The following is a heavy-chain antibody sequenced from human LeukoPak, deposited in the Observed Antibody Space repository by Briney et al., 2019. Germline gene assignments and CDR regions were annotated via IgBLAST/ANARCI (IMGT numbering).Heavy chain of an antibody. CDR3: ARWASISRQPGGFFDH. Sequence: PSETLSLTCTVSGDSVTNDFFWGWVRQPTGKELEWIGSFCLGRDTYYRPSLKSRVTISVDTSKNQFSLNLNSVTAADTAVYYCARWASISRQPGGFFDHWGQGTLVTVSS. D-gene: IGHD3-16*01. CDR2: FCLGRDT. J-gene: IGHJ4*02. V-gene: IGHV4-38-2*02. CDR1: GDSVTNDFF.